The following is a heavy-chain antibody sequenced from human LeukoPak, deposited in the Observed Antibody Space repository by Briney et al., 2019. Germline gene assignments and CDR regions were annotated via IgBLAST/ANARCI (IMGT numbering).Heavy chain of an antibody. CDR2: INSDGSIT. Sequence: GGSLRLSCAASGFTFNSYAMSWVRQAPGKGLVWVSRINSDGSITNYADSVKGRFTISRDNAKNTLYLQMNSLRAEDTAMFYCTRSNYYDLWGQGTLVTVSS. CDR3: TRSNYYDL. CDR1: GFTFNSYA. V-gene: IGHV3-74*01. J-gene: IGHJ4*02. D-gene: IGHD3-22*01.